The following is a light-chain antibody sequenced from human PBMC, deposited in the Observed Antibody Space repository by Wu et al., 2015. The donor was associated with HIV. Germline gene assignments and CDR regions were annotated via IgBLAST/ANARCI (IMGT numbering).Light chain of an antibody. CDR3: QQTYSTPKT. Sequence: DIQMTQSPSSLSASVGDRVTITCRASQSISSYLNWYQQKPGAAPKIVIYAASSLQSGVPSRFSGSGSGTDFTLTISSLQPEDFATYYCQQTYSTPKTFGQGTKVGIK. J-gene: IGKJ1*01. V-gene: IGKV1-39*01. CDR2: AAS. CDR1: QSISSY.